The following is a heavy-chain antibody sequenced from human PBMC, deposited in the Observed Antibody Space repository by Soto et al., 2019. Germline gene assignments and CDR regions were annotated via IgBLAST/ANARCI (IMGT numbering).Heavy chain of an antibody. Sequence: SETLSLTCTVSGGSISSSRSYWGWIHQSPGQGLEWLGSIYYSGSTSYNPSLKSRVTISVDRSKNQFALEVTSVTAADTAVYYCARDRPESYFDRWGQGTLVTVSS. CDR1: GGSISSSRSY. D-gene: IGHD3-10*01. J-gene: IGHJ4*02. V-gene: IGHV4-39*06. CDR2: IYYSGST. CDR3: ARDRPESYFDR.